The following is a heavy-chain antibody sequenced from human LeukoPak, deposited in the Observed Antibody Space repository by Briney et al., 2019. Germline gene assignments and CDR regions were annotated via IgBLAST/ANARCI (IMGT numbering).Heavy chain of an antibody. Sequence: GESLKISCTGSGYSFTSNWIGWVRQMPGKGLEWMGIIYPGDSDTRYSPSFQGQVTISADKSISTAYLQWSSLKASDTAMYYCARQDTIFGVVTPSYGMDVWGQGTTVTVSS. CDR1: GYSFTSNW. CDR3: ARQDTIFGVVTPSYGMDV. V-gene: IGHV5-51*01. D-gene: IGHD3-3*01. CDR2: IYPGDSDT. J-gene: IGHJ6*02.